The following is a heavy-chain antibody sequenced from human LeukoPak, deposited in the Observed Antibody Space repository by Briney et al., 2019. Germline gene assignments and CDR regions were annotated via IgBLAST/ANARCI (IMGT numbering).Heavy chain of an antibody. Sequence: SETLSLTCTVSGYSISSGYYWGWIRQPPGQGLEWIGSIYHSGSTYYNPSLKSRVTISVDTSKNQLSLKLSSVTAADTAVYYCARETRYSSSWYHFNYYYMDVWGKGTTVTVSS. CDR2: IYHSGST. J-gene: IGHJ6*03. CDR3: ARETRYSSSWYHFNYYYMDV. CDR1: GYSISSGYY. V-gene: IGHV4-38-2*02. D-gene: IGHD6-13*01.